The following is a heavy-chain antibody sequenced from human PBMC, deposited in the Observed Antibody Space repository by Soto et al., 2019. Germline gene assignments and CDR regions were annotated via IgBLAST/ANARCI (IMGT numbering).Heavy chain of an antibody. CDR3: ARVAVAGTRFDY. D-gene: IGHD6-19*01. J-gene: IGHJ4*02. Sequence: QVQLQESGPGLVKPSGTLSLTCAVSGGSISSSNWWSWVRQPPGKGLEWIGEIYHSGSTNYNPSLKSRVTITVXXSKNQFSLQLSSVTAADTAVYYCARVAVAGTRFDYWGQGTLVTVSS. CDR2: IYHSGST. CDR1: GGSISSSNW. V-gene: IGHV4-4*02.